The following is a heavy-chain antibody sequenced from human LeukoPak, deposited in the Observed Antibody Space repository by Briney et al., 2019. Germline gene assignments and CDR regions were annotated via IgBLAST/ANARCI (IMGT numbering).Heavy chain of an antibody. J-gene: IGHJ4*02. CDR3: ARGYDYFDY. D-gene: IGHD3-16*01. V-gene: IGHV3-48*02. CDR2: ISSSSSPI. CDR1: GFTFSRYS. Sequence: GGSPRLSCAASGFTFSRYSVNWVRQAPGRGLEWVSYISSSSSPIYYADSVKGRFTVSRDNAKNSLYLQMDSLRDEDTAVYYCARGYDYFDYWGQGTLVTVSS.